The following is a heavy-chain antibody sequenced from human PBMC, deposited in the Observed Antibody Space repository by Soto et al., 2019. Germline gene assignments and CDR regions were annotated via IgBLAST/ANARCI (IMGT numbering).Heavy chain of an antibody. J-gene: IGHJ6*02. Sequence: PGGSLRLSCAASGFTFSSYAMSWVRQAPGKGLEWVSAISGSGGSTYYADSVKGRFIISRDNSKNTLYLQMNSLRSEDTAVYYCAKGRIAAAGRRVVMDVWGQGTKVTVYS. V-gene: IGHV3-23*01. CDR1: GFTFSSYA. CDR3: AKGRIAAAGRRVVMDV. D-gene: IGHD6-13*01. CDR2: ISGSGGST.